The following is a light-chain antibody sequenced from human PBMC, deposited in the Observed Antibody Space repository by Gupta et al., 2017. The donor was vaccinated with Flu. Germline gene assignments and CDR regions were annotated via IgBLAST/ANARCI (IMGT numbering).Light chain of an antibody. CDR1: QRISTY. J-gene: IGKJ1*01. CDR3: QHRDSTPRT. V-gene: IGKV1-39*01. CDR2: SVS. Sequence: DIQMTQSPSSLSASVGDRVTITCRTTQRISTYLNWYQQKPGKDPKVLIYSVSTVQSGVPSRFSGSGSGTEFTLTISRLQPEDFATYYCQHRDSTPRTFGQGTKV.